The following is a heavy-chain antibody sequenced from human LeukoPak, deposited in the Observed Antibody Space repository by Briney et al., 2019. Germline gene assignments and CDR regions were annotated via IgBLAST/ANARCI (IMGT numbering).Heavy chain of an antibody. CDR1: GFTFSSYA. CDR3: ATQGGDRDGYNGGFDY. CDR2: ISYHGNNK. J-gene: IGHJ4*02. V-gene: IGHV3-30-3*01. D-gene: IGHD5-24*01. Sequence: QSGGSLRLSCAASGFTFSSYAMHWVRQAPGKGLEWVAVISYHGNNKHYGDSVKGRFTISRDSSKNTLNLQMNSLRAEDTAVYFCATQGGDRDGYNGGFDYWGQGTLVTVSS.